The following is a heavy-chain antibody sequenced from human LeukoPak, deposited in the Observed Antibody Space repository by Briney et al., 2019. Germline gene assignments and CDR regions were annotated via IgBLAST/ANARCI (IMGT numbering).Heavy chain of an antibody. D-gene: IGHD3-22*01. CDR3: VRLRRNNDRSGYYYYYDY. CDR1: GYTFSDFS. J-gene: IGHJ4*02. Sequence: GGSLTLSCAASGYTFSDFSVNWVRQAPGEGLEWVSSISVRSNYRYYADSVRGRFTISRDDARDSLFLQMNSLRAEDTAVYFCVRLRRNNDRSGYYYYYDYWGQGTLVTVSS. CDR2: ISVRSNYR. V-gene: IGHV3-21*01.